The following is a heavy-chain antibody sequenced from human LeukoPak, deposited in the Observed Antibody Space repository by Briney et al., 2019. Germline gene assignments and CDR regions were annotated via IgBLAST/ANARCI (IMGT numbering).Heavy chain of an antibody. J-gene: IGHJ4*02. CDR1: GFTFSSYA. CDR2: TSGSGGST. Sequence: GGSLRLSCAASGFTFSSYAMSWVRQAPGRGLEWVSATSGSGGSTYYADSVKGRFTISRDNSKNTLYLQMNSLRAEDTAVYYCAKDYYYGSGSYITIDYWGQGTLVTVSS. V-gene: IGHV3-23*01. D-gene: IGHD3-10*01. CDR3: AKDYYYGSGSYITIDY.